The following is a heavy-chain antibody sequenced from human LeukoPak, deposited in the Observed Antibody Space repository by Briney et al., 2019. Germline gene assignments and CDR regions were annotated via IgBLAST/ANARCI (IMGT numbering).Heavy chain of an antibody. CDR3: ARGQYGSGKDI. CDR2: ISSSSSTI. CDR1: GFTFSGYR. Sequence: GGSLRLSCAASGFTFSGYRMNWVRQAPGKGLEWVSYISSSSSTIYYADSVKGRFTISRDNAKNSLNLQMNSLRAEDTAVYYCARGQYGSGKDIWGQGTMVTVSS. V-gene: IGHV3-48*04. D-gene: IGHD3-10*01. J-gene: IGHJ3*02.